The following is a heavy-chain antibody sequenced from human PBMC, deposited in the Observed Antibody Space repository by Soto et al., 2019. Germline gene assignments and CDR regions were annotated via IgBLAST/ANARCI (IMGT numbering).Heavy chain of an antibody. J-gene: IGHJ6*02. Sequence: QVPLVQSGAEVKKPGASVKVSCKASGYTFTSYGISWVRQAPGQGLEWMGWISAYNGNTNYAQKLQGRVTMTTDTSTSTAYMELRSLRSDDTAVYYCARDWSTINYYGSGDYYYGMDVWGQGTTVTVSS. CDR2: ISAYNGNT. D-gene: IGHD3-10*01. CDR1: GYTFTSYG. CDR3: ARDWSTINYYGSGDYYYGMDV. V-gene: IGHV1-18*04.